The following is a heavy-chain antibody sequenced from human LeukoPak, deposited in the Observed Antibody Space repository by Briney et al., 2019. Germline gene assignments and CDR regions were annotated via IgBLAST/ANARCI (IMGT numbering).Heavy chain of an antibody. CDR2: MNPNSGAT. V-gene: IGHV1-2*02. CDR1: GYTFTSYY. Sequence: ASVKVSCKASGYTFTSYYMHWVRQAPGQGHEWMGWMNPNSGATNYAQKFQGRVTMTRDTSSSTAYMELSRLTSDDTAVYYCARDPTNWIDYWGQGTLVSVSS. D-gene: IGHD1-1*01. J-gene: IGHJ4*02. CDR3: ARDPTNWIDY.